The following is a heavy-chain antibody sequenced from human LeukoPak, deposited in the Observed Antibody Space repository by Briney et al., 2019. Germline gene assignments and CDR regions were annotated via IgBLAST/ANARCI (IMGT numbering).Heavy chain of an antibody. Sequence: PGGSLRLSCAASGFTFSSYAMSWVRQAPGKGLERVSAINGGGTTTSYADSVKGRFTISRDNSKNTLYLQINSLGAEDTAVYYCARGVAVSSRIAAVWGQGTLVTVSS. D-gene: IGHD6-13*01. J-gene: IGHJ4*02. CDR1: GFTFSSYA. CDR3: ARGVAVSSRIAAV. V-gene: IGHV3-23*01. CDR2: INGGGTTT.